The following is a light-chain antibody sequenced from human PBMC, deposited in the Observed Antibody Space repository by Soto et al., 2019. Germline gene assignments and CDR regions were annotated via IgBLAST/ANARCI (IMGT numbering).Light chain of an antibody. CDR3: QQCYSTKYT. CDR1: QSISSY. V-gene: IGKV1-39*01. J-gene: IGKJ2*01. CDR2: AAS. Sequence: DIQMTQSPSSLSASVGDRVTITCRASQSISSYLNWYQQKPGKAPKLLMYAASSLQSGVPSRFSGSGSGTDFTLTISSLQPEDFATYYCQQCYSTKYTFGQGTKLEIK.